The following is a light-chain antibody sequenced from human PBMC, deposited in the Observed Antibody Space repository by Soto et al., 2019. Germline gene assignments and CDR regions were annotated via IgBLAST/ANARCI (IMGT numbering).Light chain of an antibody. J-gene: IGKJ4*01. V-gene: IGKV1-33*01. CDR1: QDISNY. Sequence: DLQMTQSPPSLSASVGDRVTITCQASQDISNYLNWYQQKPGKAPKLLIYDASNLETGVPSRFSGSGSGTDFTFTINSLQPEDIATYYCQQYDNFPPLTFGGGTKVEIK. CDR2: DAS. CDR3: QQYDNFPPLT.